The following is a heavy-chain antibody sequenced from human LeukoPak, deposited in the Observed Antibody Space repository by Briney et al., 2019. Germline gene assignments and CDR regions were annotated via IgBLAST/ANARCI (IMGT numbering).Heavy chain of an antibody. CDR2: SDGGGSST. CDR3: ARSSDPPGDYYYGMDV. J-gene: IGHJ6*02. D-gene: IGHD2-21*02. Sequence: GGSLRLSCAASGVTFSNHWMHWVRQVPGKGLVWVSRSDGGGSSTSYSDSVKGRFSISRDNAKSTLYRQMNSLRAEDTAVYYCARSSDPPGDYYYGMDVWGQGTTVTVSS. V-gene: IGHV3-74*01. CDR1: GVTFSNHW.